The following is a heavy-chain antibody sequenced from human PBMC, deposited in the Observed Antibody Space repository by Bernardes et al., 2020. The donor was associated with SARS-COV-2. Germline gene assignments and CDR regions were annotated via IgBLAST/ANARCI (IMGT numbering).Heavy chain of an antibody. CDR1: GFSFSTYA. D-gene: IGHD2-2*01. V-gene: IGHV3-30*09. CDR3: AREVVPSAAIYYYGMDV. CDR2: ISNDGSNK. J-gene: IGHJ6*02. Sequence: GGSLRLSCAASGFSFSTYAMHWVRQAPGKGLEWVAGISNDGSNKYFADSVKGRFAISRDRSKNTLYLQMNSLRVEDTAVYYCAREVVPSAAIYYYGMDVWGPGTTVTVPS.